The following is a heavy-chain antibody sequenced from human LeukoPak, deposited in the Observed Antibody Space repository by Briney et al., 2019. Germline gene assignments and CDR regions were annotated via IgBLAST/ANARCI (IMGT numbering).Heavy chain of an antibody. V-gene: IGHV3-30*03. Sequence: GRSLRLTCAASGFTFRSYGMHWVRQAPGKGLEWVAVISYDGSNKYYADSVKGRFTISRDNAKNSLYLQMNSLRAEDTAVYYCAREDSSGYKDYWGQATLVTVSS. D-gene: IGHD3-22*01. J-gene: IGHJ4*02. CDR1: GFTFRSYG. CDR3: AREDSSGYKDY. CDR2: ISYDGSNK.